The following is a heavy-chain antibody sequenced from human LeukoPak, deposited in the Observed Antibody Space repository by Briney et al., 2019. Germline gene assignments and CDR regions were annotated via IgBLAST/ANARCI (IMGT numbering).Heavy chain of an antibody. CDR3: ARGGGGPQSLTTVTTTRGRWYAFDI. V-gene: IGHV3-23*01. CDR2: MSGSAGNT. D-gene: IGHD4-17*01. J-gene: IGHJ3*02. CDR1: GFTISSYA. Sequence: PGGSLRLSCAVSGFTISSYAMSWVRQAPGKGLEWVSAMSGSAGNTYYADSVKGRITILRDNSKNMLYLEMNSLRAEDTAVYYCARGGGGPQSLTTVTTTRGRWYAFDIWGQGTMVTVSS.